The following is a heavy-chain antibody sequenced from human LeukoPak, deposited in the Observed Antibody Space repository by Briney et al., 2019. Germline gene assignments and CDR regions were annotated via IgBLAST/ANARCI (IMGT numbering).Heavy chain of an antibody. V-gene: IGHV1-18*01. CDR3: ASSYEGDYYYGMDV. J-gene: IGHJ6*02. D-gene: IGHD3-3*01. Sequence: VASVKLSCKASVYTFTSYSISWVRQAPGQRLEWMGWISAYNGNTNYAQKLQGRVTMTTDTSTSTAYMELRSLRSDDTAVYYCASSYEGDYYYGMDVWGQGTTVTVSS. CDR1: VYTFTSYS. CDR2: ISAYNGNT.